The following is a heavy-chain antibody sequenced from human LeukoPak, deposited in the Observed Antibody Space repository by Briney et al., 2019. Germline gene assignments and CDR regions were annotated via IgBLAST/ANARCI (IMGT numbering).Heavy chain of an antibody. CDR1: GFTFSSYA. CDR3: AKARGYSSSSENNWFDP. CDR2: XXGSRDST. J-gene: IGHJ5*02. D-gene: IGHD6-6*01. V-gene: IGHV3-23*01. Sequence: GGSLRLSCAASGFTFSSYAMNWIRQVPGKGLEWXXXXXGSRDSTYYGDSVKGRFTISRDNSKSTLYLQMNSLRAEDTALYYCAKARGYSSSSENNWFDPWGQGTLVTVSS.